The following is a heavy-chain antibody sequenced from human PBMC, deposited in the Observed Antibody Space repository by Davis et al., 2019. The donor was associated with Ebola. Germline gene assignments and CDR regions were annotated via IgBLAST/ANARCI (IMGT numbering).Heavy chain of an antibody. V-gene: IGHV4-59*08. J-gene: IGHJ4*02. D-gene: IGHD3-3*01. CDR2: IYSSGIT. Sequence: MPSETLSLTCAVSGGSITSGYYWSWIRQPPGKGLEWIGYIYSSGITNYNPSLKSRATISLHTSRNQFSLKLNSVAAADTAVYYCARHDFWSGFDSWGQGTLVTVSS. CDR3: ARHDFWSGFDS. CDR1: GGSITSGYY.